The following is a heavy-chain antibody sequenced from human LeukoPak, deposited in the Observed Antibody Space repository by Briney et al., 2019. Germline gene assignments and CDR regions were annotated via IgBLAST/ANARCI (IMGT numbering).Heavy chain of an antibody. CDR1: GFTVSSNY. CDR2: IHSAGST. D-gene: IGHD4-11*01. Sequence: GGPLRLSCAASGFTVSSNYMSWVRQAPGKGLEWVSLIHSAGSTYYTDSVKGRFTISRDNSKNTLYLQMNSLRAEDTAVYYCARDNYGTSWGQGTLVTVSS. J-gene: IGHJ4*02. V-gene: IGHV3-66*01. CDR3: ARDNYGTS.